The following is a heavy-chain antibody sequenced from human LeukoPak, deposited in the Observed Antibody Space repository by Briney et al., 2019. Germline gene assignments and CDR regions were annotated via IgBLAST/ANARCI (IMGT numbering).Heavy chain of an antibody. Sequence: SETLSLTCSVSGFSISNYYWSWIRQPAGKGLEWIMRIYTSGSTNYKPSLKSRVTMSVDTSKNQFSLKLSAVTAADTAVYYCGRWGNVDSSGLENDYWGQGTLVTVSS. CDR3: GRWGNVDSSGLENDY. CDR1: GFSISNYY. J-gene: IGHJ4*02. D-gene: IGHD3-22*01. CDR2: IYTSGST. V-gene: IGHV4-4*07.